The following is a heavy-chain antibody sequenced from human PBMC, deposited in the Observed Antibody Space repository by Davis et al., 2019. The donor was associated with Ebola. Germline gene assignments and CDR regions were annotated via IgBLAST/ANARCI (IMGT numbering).Heavy chain of an antibody. CDR2: ISSSSSYT. CDR3: ARDPYSGYDFFDY. J-gene: IGHJ4*02. CDR1: GFTFSDYY. D-gene: IGHD5-12*01. V-gene: IGHV3-11*06. Sequence: SLKISCAASGFTFSDYYMSWIRQAPGKGLEWVSYISSSSSYTNYADSVKGRFTISRDNAKNSLYLQMNSLRAEDTAVYYCARDPYSGYDFFDYWGQGTLVTVSS.